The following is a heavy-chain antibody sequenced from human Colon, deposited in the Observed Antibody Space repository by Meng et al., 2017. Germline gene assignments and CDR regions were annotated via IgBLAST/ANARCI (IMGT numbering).Heavy chain of an antibody. V-gene: IGHV3-7*04. D-gene: IGHD6-19*01. Sequence: GESLKISCAAAEFNFRSYWMGWVRQVSGKGLEWVANIEPNGREQYYLDSVKGRFTISRDNAKSSLYLQMNGLRLEDTAVYYCTKDGSGWSDYWGQGALVTVSS. CDR2: IEPNGREQ. CDR3: TKDGSGWSDY. CDR1: EFNFRSYW. J-gene: IGHJ4*02.